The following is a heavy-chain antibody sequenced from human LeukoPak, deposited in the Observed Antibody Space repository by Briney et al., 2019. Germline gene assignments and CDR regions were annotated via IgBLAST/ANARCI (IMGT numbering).Heavy chain of an antibody. V-gene: IGHV4-34*01. CDR3: ARDLLWFGELLPPYYYYGMDV. CDR1: GGSFSGYY. D-gene: IGHD3-10*01. Sequence: SETLSLTCAVYGGSFSGYYWSWIRQPPGKGLEWIGEINHSGSTNYNPSLKSRVTISVDTSKNQFSLKLSSVTAADTAVYYCARDLLWFGELLPPYYYYGMDVWGQGTTVTVSS. J-gene: IGHJ6*02. CDR2: INHSGST.